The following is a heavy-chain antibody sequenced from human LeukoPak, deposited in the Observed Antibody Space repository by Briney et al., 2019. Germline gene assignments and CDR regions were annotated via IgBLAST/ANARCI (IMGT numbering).Heavy chain of an antibody. V-gene: IGHV4-59*01. D-gene: IGHD6-13*01. CDR3: ARWVSDGMDV. CDR2: IYYSGST. Sequence: KPSETLSLTCTVSGGSINNYYWNWIRQPPGKGLEWIGYIYYSGSTNYNPSLKSRVTISVDKSKNQFSLTLSSVTAADTAVYYCARWVSDGMDVWGQGTTVTVSS. CDR1: GGSINNYY. J-gene: IGHJ6*02.